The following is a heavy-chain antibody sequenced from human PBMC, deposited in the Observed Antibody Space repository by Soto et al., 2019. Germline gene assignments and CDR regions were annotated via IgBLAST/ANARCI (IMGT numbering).Heavy chain of an antibody. CDR1: GDSIRSGKQY. CDR3: ARVDIFTVYGCMDV. V-gene: IGHV4-30-4*01. CDR2: IYYSGST. Sequence: PSETLSLTCTVCGDSIRSGKQYWSWIRQPPGKGLEWIGYIYYSGSTYYNPSLKSRVTLSVDTSKNQFSLELTSVTAADTAVYFCARVDIFTVYGCMDVLGQRNTVAVSS. D-gene: IGHD3-9*01. J-gene: IGHJ6*02.